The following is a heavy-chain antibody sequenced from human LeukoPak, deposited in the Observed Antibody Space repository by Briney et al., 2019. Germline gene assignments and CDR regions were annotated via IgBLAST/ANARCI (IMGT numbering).Heavy chain of an antibody. V-gene: IGHV3-21*01. D-gene: IGHD1-26*01. CDR1: GFTFSSYS. CDR3: ARVGDTAVRRLDY. CDR2: ISSSSSYI. J-gene: IGHJ4*02. Sequence: GGSLRLSCAASGFTFSSYSMNWVRQAPGKELEWVSSISSSSSYIYYADSVKGRLTISRDNAKNSLYLQMNSLRAEDTAVYYCARVGDTAVRRLDYWGQGTLVTVSS.